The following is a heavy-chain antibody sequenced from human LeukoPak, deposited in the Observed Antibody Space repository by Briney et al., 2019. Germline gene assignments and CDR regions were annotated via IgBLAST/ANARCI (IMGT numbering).Heavy chain of an antibody. CDR3: ARISGYCSAGSCYWIDY. CDR1: GYSFTSYW. CDR2: IYPGDSDT. J-gene: IGHJ4*02. V-gene: IGHV5-51*01. D-gene: IGHD2-15*01. Sequence: GESLKISCKGSGYSFTSYWIGWVRQMPGKGLEWMGIIYPGDSDTRYSPSFQGQVTISADKSISTAYLQWSSLKASDTAMYYCARISGYCSAGSCYWIDYWGQGTLVTVSS.